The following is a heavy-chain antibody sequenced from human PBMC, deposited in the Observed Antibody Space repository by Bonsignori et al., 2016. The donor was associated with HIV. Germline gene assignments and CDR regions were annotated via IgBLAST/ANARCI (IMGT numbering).Heavy chain of an antibody. CDR3: AREIVQLQAQRFDY. J-gene: IGHJ4*02. Sequence: SETLSLTCTVSGGSISSGSYYWSWIRQPAGKGLEWIGRIYTSGSTNYNPSLKSRVTISVDTSKNQFSLKLSSVTAADTAVYYCAREIVQLQAQRFDYWGQGTLVTVSS. V-gene: IGHV4-61*02. CDR1: GGSISSGSYY. CDR2: IYTSGST. D-gene: IGHD1-26*01.